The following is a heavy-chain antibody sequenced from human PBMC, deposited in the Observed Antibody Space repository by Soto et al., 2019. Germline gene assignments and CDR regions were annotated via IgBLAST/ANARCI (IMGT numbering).Heavy chain of an antibody. V-gene: IGHV1-69*13. CDR3: ARGLYYYDSSGAFDY. CDR2: IIPIFGTA. CDR1: GGTFSSYA. J-gene: IGHJ4*02. D-gene: IGHD3-22*01. Sequence: VKVSCKASGGTFSSYAISWVRQAPGQGLEWMGGIIPIFGTANYAQKFQGRVTITADESTSTAYMELSSLRSEDTAVYYCARGLYYYDSSGAFDYWGQGTLVTVSS.